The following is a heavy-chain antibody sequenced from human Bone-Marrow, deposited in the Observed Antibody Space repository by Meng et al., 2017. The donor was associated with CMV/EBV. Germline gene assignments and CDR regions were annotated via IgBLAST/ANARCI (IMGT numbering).Heavy chain of an antibody. J-gene: IGHJ4*02. Sequence: GESLKISCTASGFTFSKYDMHWVRQAPGKGLGWVAVIWSDGNTQYYADSVKGLVTISRYDSKRTLYLHMSILRAEDTAVYYCAKSVDLWSGCLDYWGQGALVTVS. CDR1: GFTFSKYD. D-gene: IGHD3-3*01. V-gene: IGHV3-33*06. CDR2: IWSDGNTQ. CDR3: AKSVDLWSGCLDY.